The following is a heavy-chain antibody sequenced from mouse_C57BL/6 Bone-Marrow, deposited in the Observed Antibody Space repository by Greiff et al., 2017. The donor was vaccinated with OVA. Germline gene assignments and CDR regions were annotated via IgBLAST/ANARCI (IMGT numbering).Heavy chain of an antibody. CDR2: IYPRSGNT. D-gene: IGHD2-1*01. V-gene: IGHV1-81*01. J-gene: IGHJ4*01. CDR3: AALHYGNYGAMDY. CDR1: GYTFTSYG. Sequence: VQLQQSGAELARPGASVKLSCKASGYTFTSYGISWVKQRTGQGLEWIGEIYPRSGNTYYNEKFKGKSTLTADKSSITAYRELRSLTSEDSAVYFCAALHYGNYGAMDYWGQGTSVTVSS.